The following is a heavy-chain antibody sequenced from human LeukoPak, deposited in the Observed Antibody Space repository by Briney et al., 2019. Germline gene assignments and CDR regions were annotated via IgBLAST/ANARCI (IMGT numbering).Heavy chain of an antibody. D-gene: IGHD2-2*01. CDR1: GGSISNHY. CDR3: ARVYQSAEYYFDY. CDR2: IYYTGST. V-gene: IGHV4-59*11. J-gene: IGHJ4*02. Sequence: SETLSLTCTVSGGSISNHYWTWIRQPPGKGLEWLGYIYYTGSTEYHPSLKSRVTISLDTSKNQFSLKLTSVTAADTAVYYCARVYQSAEYYFDYWGQGNLVSVSS.